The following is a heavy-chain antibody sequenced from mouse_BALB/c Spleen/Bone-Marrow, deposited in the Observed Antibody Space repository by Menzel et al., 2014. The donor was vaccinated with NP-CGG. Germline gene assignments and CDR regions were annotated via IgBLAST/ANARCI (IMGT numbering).Heavy chain of an antibody. V-gene: IGHV1-7*01. CDR3: ARNYDYDGGYYAMDY. Sequence: QVQLKQSGAELAKPGASVKMSCKASGYNFISYWMHWVKQRPGQGLEWIGYINPSTGYTEYNQKFKDKATLTVDKSSSKAYMQLSSLTSEDSAVYYCARNYDYDGGYYAMDYWGQGTSVTVSS. D-gene: IGHD2-4*01. CDR2: INPSTGYT. CDR1: GYNFISYW. J-gene: IGHJ4*01.